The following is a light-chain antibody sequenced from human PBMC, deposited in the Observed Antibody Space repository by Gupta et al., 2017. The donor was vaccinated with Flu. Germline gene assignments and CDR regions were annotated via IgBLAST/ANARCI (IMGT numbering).Light chain of an antibody. Sequence: SYVLTQPPSVSVAPGQTARITCGGNDLGSKSVHWYQQKPGQAPVLVVYENYGRHSGIPERFSGSNAGTTAALNISRVEAGDEADYYWRAGDSSEDHVVFGRGTKLTVL. J-gene: IGLJ2*01. CDR3: RAGDSSEDHVV. CDR2: ENY. CDR1: DLGSKS. V-gene: IGLV3-21*02.